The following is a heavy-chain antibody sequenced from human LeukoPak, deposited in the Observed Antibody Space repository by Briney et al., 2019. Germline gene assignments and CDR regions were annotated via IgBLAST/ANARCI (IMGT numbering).Heavy chain of an antibody. CDR1: EFSVGSNY. Sequence: GGSLRLSCAASEFSVGSNYMTWVRQAPGKGLEWVSLIYSGGSTYYADSVKGRFTISRDNSKNTLYLQMNSLRAEDTAVYYCARGQFRFSSYDSSGFDYWGQGTLVTVSS. J-gene: IGHJ4*02. D-gene: IGHD3-22*01. CDR2: IYSGGST. CDR3: ARGQFRFSSYDSSGFDY. V-gene: IGHV3-66*01.